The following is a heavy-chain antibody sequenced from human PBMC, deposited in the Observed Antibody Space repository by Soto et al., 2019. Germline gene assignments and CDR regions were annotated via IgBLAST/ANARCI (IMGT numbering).Heavy chain of an antibody. V-gene: IGHV3-23*01. CDR2: ISGSGGST. CDR1: GFTFSSYA. CDR3: ATWSDQLLLSLEGAFDI. Sequence: GGSLRLSCAASGFTFSSYAMSWVRQAPGKGLEWVSAISGSGGSTYYADSVKGRFTISRDNSKNTLYLQMNSLRAEDTAVYYCATWSDQLLLSLEGAFDIWGQGTMVTVSS. J-gene: IGHJ3*02. D-gene: IGHD2-2*01.